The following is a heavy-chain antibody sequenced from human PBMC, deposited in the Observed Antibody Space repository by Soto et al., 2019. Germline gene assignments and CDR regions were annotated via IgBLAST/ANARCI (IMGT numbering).Heavy chain of an antibody. Sequence: ASVKVSCKASGYTFTSYYMHWVRQAPGQGLEWMGIINPSGGSTSYAQKFQGRVTMTRDTSTSTVYMELSSLRSEDTAVYYCARVEQQLLPVRDGYYYYGMDVWGQGTTVTVSS. CDR3: ARVEQQLLPVRDGYYYYGMDV. CDR2: INPSGGST. D-gene: IGHD6-13*01. J-gene: IGHJ6*02. CDR1: GYTFTSYY. V-gene: IGHV1-46*01.